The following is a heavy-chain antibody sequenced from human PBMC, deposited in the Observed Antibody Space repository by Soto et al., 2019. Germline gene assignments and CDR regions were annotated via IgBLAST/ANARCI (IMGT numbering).Heavy chain of an antibody. CDR3: GRGPSPRAPAGGTPYYYAMDV. D-gene: IGHD2-2*01. Sequence: GASVKVSCTASGYDFTAYDINRVRQASGQGLEWMGWMNPINGATGTARRFQGRVSMTRNTDTGTAYLELTSLRSDDTAVYFCGRGPSPRAPAGGTPYYYAMDVWGQGTTVTVSS. CDR1: GYDFTAYD. J-gene: IGHJ6*02. V-gene: IGHV1-8*02. CDR2: MNPINGAT.